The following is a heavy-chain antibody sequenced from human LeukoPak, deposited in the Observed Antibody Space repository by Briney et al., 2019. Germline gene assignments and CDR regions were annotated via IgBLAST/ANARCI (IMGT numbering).Heavy chain of an antibody. V-gene: IGHV1-46*01. Sequence: ASVKVSCKASGYTFTSYYMHWVRQAPGQGLEWMGIINPSGGSTSYAQKFQGRVTMTRDTSTSIVYMELSSLRSEDTAVYYCARDLGRYCGSGSYFDYWGQGTLVTVSS. J-gene: IGHJ4*02. CDR2: INPSGGST. CDR1: GYTFTSYY. D-gene: IGHD3-10*01. CDR3: ARDLGRYCGSGSYFDY.